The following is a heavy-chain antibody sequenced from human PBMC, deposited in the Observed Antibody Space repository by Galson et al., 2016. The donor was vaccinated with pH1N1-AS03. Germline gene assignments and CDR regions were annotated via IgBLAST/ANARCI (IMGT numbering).Heavy chain of an antibody. V-gene: IGHV1-69*05. J-gene: IGHJ3*02. CDR1: GGTFSSYA. Sequence: SVKVSCKASGGTFSSYAITWVRQAPGQGLEWMGWIIGMFGTTNYAQKFQGRVTITTDEFTSTAYMELRSLRSEDTALYYCARAPDYHDSSGYYSIWGQGTLVTVSS. CDR2: IIGMFGTT. D-gene: IGHD3-22*01. CDR3: ARAPDYHDSSGYYSI.